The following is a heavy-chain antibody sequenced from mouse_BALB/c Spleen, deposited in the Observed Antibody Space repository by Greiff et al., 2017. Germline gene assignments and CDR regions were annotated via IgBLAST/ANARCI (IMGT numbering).Heavy chain of an antibody. CDR2: INPYNDGT. Sequence: VQLQQSGPELVKPGASVKMSCKASGYTFTSYVMHWVKQKPGQGLEWIGYINPYNDGTKYNEKFKGKATLTSDKSSSTAYMELSSLTSEDSAVYYCARGAITTAPYAMDYWGQGTSVTVSS. D-gene: IGHD1-2*01. J-gene: IGHJ4*01. V-gene: IGHV1-14*01. CDR1: GYTFTSYV. CDR3: ARGAITTAPYAMDY.